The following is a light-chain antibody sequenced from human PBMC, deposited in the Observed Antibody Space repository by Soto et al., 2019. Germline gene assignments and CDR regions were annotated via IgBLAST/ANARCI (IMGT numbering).Light chain of an antibody. CDR2: AAS. CDR3: QQSYSIFT. CDR1: QSINTY. V-gene: IGKV1-39*01. Sequence: DIQMTQSPSSLSASVGDRVTITCRTSQSINTYLNWFQQKPGEAPKLLIFAASSLQSGVPSRFSGSGSGTDFTLTISSLQPEDFAIYYCQQSYSIFTFGGGTKVDNK. J-gene: IGKJ4*01.